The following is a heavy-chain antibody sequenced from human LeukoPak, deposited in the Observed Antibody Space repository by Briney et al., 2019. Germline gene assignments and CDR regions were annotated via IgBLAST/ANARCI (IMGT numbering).Heavy chain of an antibody. J-gene: IGHJ4*02. V-gene: IGHV3-7*01. CDR1: GFSFSSYW. CDR3: ARDNSYDVLSTFDY. D-gene: IGHD2/OR15-2a*01. Sequence: GGSLRLSCAASGFSFSSYWMSWVRQAPGKGLEWVANIEQDGSERFYVDSVKGRFTISRDNAKNLLYLQMNSLRAEDTAVYHCARDNSYDVLSTFDYWGQGSLVTVSS. CDR2: IEQDGSER.